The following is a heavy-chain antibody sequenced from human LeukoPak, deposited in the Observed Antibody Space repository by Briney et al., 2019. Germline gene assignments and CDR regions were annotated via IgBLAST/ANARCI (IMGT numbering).Heavy chain of an antibody. J-gene: IGHJ4*02. CDR2: IYYSGST. V-gene: IGHV4-59*01. CDR1: GGSISSYY. Sequence: PSETLSLTCTVSGGSISSYYWSWIRQPPGKGLEWIGYIYYSGSTNYDPSLKSRVTISVDTSKNQFSLKLSSVTAADTAVYYCAKGAPYTVGATTIDYWGQGTLVTVSS. D-gene: IGHD1-26*01. CDR3: AKGAPYTVGATTIDY.